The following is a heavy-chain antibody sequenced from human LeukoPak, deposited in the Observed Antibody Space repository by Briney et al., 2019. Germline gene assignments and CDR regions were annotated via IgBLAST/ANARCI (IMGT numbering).Heavy chain of an antibody. CDR3: ARDYGGNAGY. Sequence: GASVKVSCKASGGTFSSYAISWVRQAPGQGLEWMGGIIPIFGTANYAQKFQGRVTITADESTSTAYMELSSLRSGDTAVYYCARDYGGNAGYWGQGTLVTVSS. D-gene: IGHD4-23*01. CDR2: IIPIFGTA. J-gene: IGHJ4*02. V-gene: IGHV1-69*13. CDR1: GGTFSSYA.